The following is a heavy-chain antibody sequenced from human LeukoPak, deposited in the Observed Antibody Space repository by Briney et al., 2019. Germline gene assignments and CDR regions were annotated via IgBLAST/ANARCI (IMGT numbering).Heavy chain of an antibody. V-gene: IGHV1-18*01. CDR2: ISAYNGNT. J-gene: IGHJ4*02. CDR1: GYTFTSYG. Sequence: GASVKVSCKASGYTFTSYGISWVRQAPGQGLEWMGWISAYNGNTNYAQKLQGRVTMTTDTPTSTAYMELRSLRSDDTAVYYCARDDSGNRGFGELFFDYWGQGTLVTVSS. D-gene: IGHD3-10*01. CDR3: ARDDSGNRGFGELFFDY.